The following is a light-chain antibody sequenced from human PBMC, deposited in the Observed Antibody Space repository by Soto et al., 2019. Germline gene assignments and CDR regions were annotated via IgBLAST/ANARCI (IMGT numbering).Light chain of an antibody. CDR1: SSDVGGYNY. CDR3: SSYAGSNNFV. CDR2: EVS. Sequence: QSVLTQPPSASGSPGQSVTISCTGTSSDVGGYNYVSWHQQHPGKAPKFMIYEVSKRPSGVPDRFSGSKSGNTASLTVSGLQAEDEADYYCSSYAGSNNFVFGTGTKVTVL. J-gene: IGLJ1*01. V-gene: IGLV2-8*01.